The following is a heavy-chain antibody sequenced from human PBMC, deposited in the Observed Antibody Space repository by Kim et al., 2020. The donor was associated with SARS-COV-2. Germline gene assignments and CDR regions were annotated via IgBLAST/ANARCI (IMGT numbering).Heavy chain of an antibody. Sequence: GGSLRLSCAASGFTFSSYGMHWVRQAPGKGREWVAVIWYDGSNKYYTDSVKGRFTISRDNSKNTLYLQMNSLRAEDTAVYYCARDTRDYYGMDLWGQGTT. CDR1: GFTFSSYG. CDR2: IWYDGSNK. J-gene: IGHJ6*02. V-gene: IGHV3-33*01. CDR3: ARDTRDYYGMDL.